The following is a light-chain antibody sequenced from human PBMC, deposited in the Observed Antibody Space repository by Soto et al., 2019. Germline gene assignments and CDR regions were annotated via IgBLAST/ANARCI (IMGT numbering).Light chain of an antibody. J-gene: IGLJ1*01. Sequence: SYELTQPPSVSVAPGQTARITCGGSNIGSKSVHWYQQRPGQAPVLVVYDDSDRPSGIPERLSGSKSRNTATLTISRVEAGDEADYYCQVWESSSDHFVFGTGTKLTVL. CDR2: DDS. CDR1: NIGSKS. CDR3: QVWESSSDHFV. V-gene: IGLV3-21*02.